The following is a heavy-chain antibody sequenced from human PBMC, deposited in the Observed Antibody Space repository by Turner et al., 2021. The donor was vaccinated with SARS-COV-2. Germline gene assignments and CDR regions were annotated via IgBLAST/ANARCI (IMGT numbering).Heavy chain of an antibody. Sequence: EVQLVQSGAEVKTPRAALNTSCKVSGYCFSSYCIGWVRQRLGKGLEWMGIIYHGDSETRYSPSFKGQITISADKSISPAYLQWSSLKASDTAMYYSARRADAFDVWGQGTMVTVSS. CDR3: ARRADAFDV. CDR2: IYHGDSET. V-gene: IGHV5-51*01. J-gene: IGHJ3*01. CDR1: GYCFSSYC.